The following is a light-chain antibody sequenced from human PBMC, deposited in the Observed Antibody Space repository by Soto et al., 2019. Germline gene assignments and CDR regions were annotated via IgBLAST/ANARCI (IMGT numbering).Light chain of an antibody. CDR3: QQSYRSPYT. CDR2: AAS. CDR1: QSINIY. V-gene: IGKV1-39*01. J-gene: IGKJ2*01. Sequence: IQLTQSPSSLSASVGDRVTLTCRASQSINIYLNWYQQKPGKAPTLITYAASSLQSGVPSRFSGGGSRTDFTLTISSLQTEDFATYYCQQSYRSPYTFGQGTKLEI.